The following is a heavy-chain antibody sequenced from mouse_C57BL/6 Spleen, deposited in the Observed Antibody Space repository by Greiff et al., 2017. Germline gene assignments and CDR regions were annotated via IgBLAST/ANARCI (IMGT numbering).Heavy chain of an antibody. CDR1: GYTFTSYW. D-gene: IGHD4-1*01. CDR3: AVTGTGDY. V-gene: IGHV1-64*01. CDR2: IHPNSGST. J-gene: IGHJ2*01. Sequence: QVHVKQPGAELVKPGASVKLSCKASGYTFTSYWMHWVKQRPGQGLEWIGMIHPNSGSTNYNEKFKSKATLTVDKSSSTAYMQLSSLTSEDSAVYYCAVTGTGDYWGQGTTLTVSS.